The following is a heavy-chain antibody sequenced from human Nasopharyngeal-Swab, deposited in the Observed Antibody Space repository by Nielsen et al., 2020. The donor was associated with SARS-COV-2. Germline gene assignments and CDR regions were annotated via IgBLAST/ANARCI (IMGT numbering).Heavy chain of an antibody. D-gene: IGHD3-22*01. CDR2: INSDGSST. J-gene: IGHJ4*02. Sequence: GGSLRLSCAASGFTFSSYWMHWVRQAPGKGLVWVSRINSDGSSTSYADSVKGRFTISRDNAKNTLYLQMNSLRAEDTAVYYCARSEDYYDSSGYYYVEGYFDYWGQGTLVTVSS. CDR3: ARSEDYYDSSGYYYVEGYFDY. V-gene: IGHV3-74*01. CDR1: GFTFSSYW.